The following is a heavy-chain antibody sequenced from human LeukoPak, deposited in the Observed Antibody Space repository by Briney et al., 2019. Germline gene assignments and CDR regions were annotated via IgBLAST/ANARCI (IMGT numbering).Heavy chain of an antibody. CDR1: GGSFSGYY. V-gene: IGHV4-34*01. Sequence: SETLSLTCAVYGGSFSGYYWSWIRQPPGKGLEWIGEINHSGSTYYNPSLKSRVTISVDTSKNQFSLKLSSVTAADTAVYYCARGGRYTVTLGYWGQGTLVTVSS. CDR3: ARGGRYTVTLGY. D-gene: IGHD4-17*01. J-gene: IGHJ4*02. CDR2: INHSGST.